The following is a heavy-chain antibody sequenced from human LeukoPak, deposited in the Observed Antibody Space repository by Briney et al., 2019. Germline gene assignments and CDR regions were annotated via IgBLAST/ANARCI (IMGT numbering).Heavy chain of an antibody. CDR1: GYTITGYY. V-gene: IGHV1-2*06. Sequence: ASVKVSCKASGYTITGYYMHWVRQAPGQGLEWMGRINPNSGGTNYAQRFQGRVTTTRDTAISTGYMELSGIRSDDSAVYYCAMELLVPVPLKAFDYWGQGTLVIVSS. J-gene: IGHJ4*02. CDR2: INPNSGGT. D-gene: IGHD2-2*01. CDR3: AMELLVPVPLKAFDY.